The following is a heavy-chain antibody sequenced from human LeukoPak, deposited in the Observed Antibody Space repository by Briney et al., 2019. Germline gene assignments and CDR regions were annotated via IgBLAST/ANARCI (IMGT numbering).Heavy chain of an antibody. Sequence: GASVKVSCKASGYTFTDYFMHWVRQAPGQGLEWMGWINPNSGGTNYAQRFQGGVTMTRDTSISTVYMELSRLTSDDTAVYYCARGDGSGRYCIEYWGQGTLVAVAS. CDR1: GYTFTDYF. D-gene: IGHD3-10*01. V-gene: IGHV1-2*02. CDR3: ARGDGSGRYCIEY. CDR2: INPNSGGT. J-gene: IGHJ4*02.